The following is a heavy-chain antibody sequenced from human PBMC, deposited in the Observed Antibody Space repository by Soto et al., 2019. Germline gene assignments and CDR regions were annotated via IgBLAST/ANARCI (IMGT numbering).Heavy chain of an antibody. Sequence: PSETLSLTCTVSGGSISSYYWSWIRQPPGKGLEWIGYIYYSGSTNYNPSLKSRVTISVDTSKNQFSLKLSSVTAADTAVYYCARSRAATLSTPYYFDYWGQGTLVTVSS. CDR1: GGSISSYY. D-gene: IGHD6-25*01. J-gene: IGHJ4*02. CDR2: IYYSGST. CDR3: ARSRAATLSTPYYFDY. V-gene: IGHV4-59*01.